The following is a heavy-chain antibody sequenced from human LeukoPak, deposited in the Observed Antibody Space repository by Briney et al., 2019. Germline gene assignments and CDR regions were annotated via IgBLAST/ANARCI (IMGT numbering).Heavy chain of an antibody. CDR3: ARRGYGDYNDAFDI. D-gene: IGHD4-17*01. CDR1: GGSLSSYY. Sequence: SETLSLTCTVSGGSLSSYYWSWIRQPPGKGLEWIGYIYYSGSTNYNPSLKSRVTISVDTSKNQFSLKLSSVTAADTAVYYCARRGYGDYNDAFDIWGQGTMVTVSS. CDR2: IYYSGST. V-gene: IGHV4-59*08. J-gene: IGHJ3*02.